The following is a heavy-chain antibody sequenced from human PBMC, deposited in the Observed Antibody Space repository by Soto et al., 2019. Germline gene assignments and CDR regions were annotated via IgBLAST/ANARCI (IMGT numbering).Heavy chain of an antibody. CDR2: IKSKTDGGTT. CDR3: TTDPGSFYDYIWGSYRLDY. D-gene: IGHD3-16*02. J-gene: IGHJ4*02. Sequence: GGSLRLSCAASGFTFSNAWMSWVRQAPGKGLEWVGRIKSKTDGGTTDYAAPVKGRFTISRDDSKNTRYLQMNSLKTEDTAVYYCTTDPGSFYDYIWGSYRLDYWGQGTLVTVSS. V-gene: IGHV3-15*01. CDR1: GFTFSNAW.